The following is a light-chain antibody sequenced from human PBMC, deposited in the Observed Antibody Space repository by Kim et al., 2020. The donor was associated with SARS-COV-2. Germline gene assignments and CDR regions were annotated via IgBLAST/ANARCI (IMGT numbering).Light chain of an antibody. CDR1: QTVNSSY. J-gene: IGKJ2*01. CDR3: QQSDT. V-gene: IGKV3-20*01. CDR2: GAS. Sequence: GTLSLTPGERATLAGRASQTVNSSYLAWYPQKPGHAPRLLLYGASSRATGIPDRFSGSGSGTDFTLTISRLEPEDFAVYYCQQSDTFGQGTKLEI.